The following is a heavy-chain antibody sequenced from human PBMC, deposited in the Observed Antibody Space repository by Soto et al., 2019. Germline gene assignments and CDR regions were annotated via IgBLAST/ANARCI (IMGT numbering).Heavy chain of an antibody. V-gene: IGHV4-4*02. CDR2: IYHSGIT. Sequence: QVQLQESGPGLVKPSGTLSLTCAVSGVSISSSHWWSWVRQPPGKGLEWIGEIYHSGITNSNASLKSRVTVSVDKSNNQFSLNLRSVTAADTAVYYCARGSLSNGWYRGSWFDPWGQGTLVTVSS. CDR3: ARGSLSNGWYRGSWFDP. D-gene: IGHD6-19*01. J-gene: IGHJ5*02. CDR1: GVSISSSHW.